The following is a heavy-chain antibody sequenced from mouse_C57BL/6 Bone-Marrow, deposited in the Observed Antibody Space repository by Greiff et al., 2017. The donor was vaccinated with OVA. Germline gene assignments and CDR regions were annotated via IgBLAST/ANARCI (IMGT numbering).Heavy chain of an antibody. J-gene: IGHJ4*01. V-gene: IGHV1-18*01. CDR3: ARGLGLRPYYYAMDY. D-gene: IGHD2-4*01. CDR2: INPNNGGT. Sequence: VQLKESGPELVKPGASVKIPCKASGYTFTDYNMDWVKQSHGKSLEWIGDINPNNGGTIYNQKFKGKATLTVDKSSSTAYMELRSLTSEDTAVYYCARGLGLRPYYYAMDYWGQGTSVTVSS. CDR1: GYTFTDYN.